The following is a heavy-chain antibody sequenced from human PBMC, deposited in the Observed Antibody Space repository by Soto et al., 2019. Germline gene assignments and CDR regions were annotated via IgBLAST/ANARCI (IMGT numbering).Heavy chain of an antibody. CDR3: ARGRYFDWYNKDYFDY. V-gene: IGHV1-69*01. D-gene: IGHD3-9*01. Sequence: QVKLVQSGAEVTKPGSSVTVSCKASGGTFSSYAISWVRQAPGQGLEWMGGIIPIFGTANYAQKFQGRVTITADESTSTAYMELISLRSEDTAVYYCARGRYFDWYNKDYFDYWGQGTLVTVSS. J-gene: IGHJ4*02. CDR1: GGTFSSYA. CDR2: IIPIFGTA.